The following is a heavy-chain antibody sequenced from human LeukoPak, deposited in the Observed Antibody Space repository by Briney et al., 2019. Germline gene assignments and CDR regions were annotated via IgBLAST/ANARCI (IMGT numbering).Heavy chain of an antibody. CDR2: FDPEDGET. V-gene: IGHV1-24*01. CDR3: ATARGWFDP. Sequence: ASVKVSCKVSGYTLTELSMHWVRQAPGKGLEWMGGFDPEDGETIYAQKFQGRVTMTEGTSTDTAYMELSSLRSEDTAVYYCATARGWFDPWGQGTLVTVSS. CDR1: GYTLTELS. J-gene: IGHJ5*02.